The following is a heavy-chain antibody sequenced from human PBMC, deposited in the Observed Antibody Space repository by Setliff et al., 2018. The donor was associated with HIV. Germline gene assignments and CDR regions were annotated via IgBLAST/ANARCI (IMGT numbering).Heavy chain of an antibody. Sequence: SVKVSCKASGGTSSNYAITWVRQAPGQGLEWMGKIMPMFGTANYAQRFQGRVTITADEVASTVYLELSSLRSEDTAIYYCARDSRDIVVVIAPEPEPYYYYGMDVWGEGTTVTVSS. D-gene: IGHD2-15*01. V-gene: IGHV1-69*13. J-gene: IGHJ6*04. CDR2: IMPMFGTA. CDR3: ARDSRDIVVVIAPEPEPYYYYGMDV. CDR1: GGTSSNYA.